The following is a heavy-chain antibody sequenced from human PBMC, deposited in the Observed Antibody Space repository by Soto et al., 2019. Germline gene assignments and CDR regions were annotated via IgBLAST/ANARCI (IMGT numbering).Heavy chain of an antibody. V-gene: IGHV4-39*01. J-gene: IGHJ2*01. D-gene: IGHD2-15*01. CDR2: IYYSGST. CDR1: GGSISSSSYY. Sequence: QLQLQESGPGLVKPSETLSLTCTVSGGSISSSSYYWGWIRQPPGKGLEWIGSIYYSGSTYYNPSLKSRVTISVDTSKNQFSLKLSSVTAADTAVYYCARHDRGYGGRIYWYFDLWGRGTLVTVSS. CDR3: ARHDRGYGGRIYWYFDL.